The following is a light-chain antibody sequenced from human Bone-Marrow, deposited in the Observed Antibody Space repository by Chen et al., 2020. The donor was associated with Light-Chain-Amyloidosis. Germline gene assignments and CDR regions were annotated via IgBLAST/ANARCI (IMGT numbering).Light chain of an antibody. J-gene: IGLJ3*02. CDR3: QVWDRSSDRPV. CDR1: NIGSTS. CDR2: DYS. V-gene: IGLV3-21*02. Sequence: SYVLTQPSSVSVAPGQTATIACGGNNIGSTSVHWYQQTPGQAPLLVVNDYSDRPSGIPERLSGSKSGNTATLTSRRVEAGDEADYYCQVWDRSSDRPVFGGGTKLTVL.